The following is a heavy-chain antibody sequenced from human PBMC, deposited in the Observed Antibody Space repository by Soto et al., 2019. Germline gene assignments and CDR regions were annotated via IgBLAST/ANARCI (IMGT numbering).Heavy chain of an antibody. CDR3: ARDIIAAAVRGAAGMDV. CDR2: ISSSSSYI. CDR1: GFTFSSYS. J-gene: IGHJ6*02. V-gene: IGHV3-21*01. D-gene: IGHD6-13*01. Sequence: GGSLRLSCAASGFTFSSYSMNWVRQAPGKGLEWVSSISSSSSYIYYADSVKGRFTISRDNAKNSLYLQMNSLRAEDTAVYYCARDIIAAAVRGAAGMDVWGQGTTVTVSS.